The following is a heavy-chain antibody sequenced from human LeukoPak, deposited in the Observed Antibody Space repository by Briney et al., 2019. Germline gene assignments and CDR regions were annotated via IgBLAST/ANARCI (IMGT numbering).Heavy chain of an antibody. CDR2: IYYSGST. Sequence: ETLSLTCTVSGGSISSSSYYWGWIRQPPGKGLEWIGSIYYSGSTYYNPSLKSRVTISVDTSKNQFSLKLSSVTAADTAVYYCARQSHYYDSSGYYRYFDYWGQGTLVTVSS. D-gene: IGHD3-22*01. CDR3: ARQSHYYDSSGYYRYFDY. CDR1: GGSISSSSYY. J-gene: IGHJ4*02. V-gene: IGHV4-39*01.